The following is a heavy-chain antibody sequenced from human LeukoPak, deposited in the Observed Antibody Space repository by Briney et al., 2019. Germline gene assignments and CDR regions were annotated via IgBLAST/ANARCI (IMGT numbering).Heavy chain of an antibody. Sequence: ASVKVSCKASGYTFTSYYMHWVRQAPGQGLEWMGIINPSGGSTSYAQKFQGRVTMTRNTSISTAYMELSSLRSEDTAVYYCARVFIGYGDYVIDYYMDVWGKGTTVTISS. J-gene: IGHJ6*03. CDR1: GYTFTSYY. D-gene: IGHD4-17*01. V-gene: IGHV1-46*01. CDR3: ARVFIGYGDYVIDYYMDV. CDR2: INPSGGST.